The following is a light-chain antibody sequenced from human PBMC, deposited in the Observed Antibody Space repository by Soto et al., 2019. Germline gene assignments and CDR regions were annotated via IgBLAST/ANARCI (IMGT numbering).Light chain of an antibody. CDR3: HQYGPSPGWT. CDR2: AAS. CDR1: QRVSASF. Sequence: IVLTQSPGTLSLSPGDRATLSCRGNQRVSASFLAWHQQKPGQAPRLLIYAASTRDTGIPDRFSGSGSGTDFTLTISRLEPEDCAVYYCHQYGPSPGWTFGQGTRVEIK. V-gene: IGKV3-20*01. J-gene: IGKJ1*01.